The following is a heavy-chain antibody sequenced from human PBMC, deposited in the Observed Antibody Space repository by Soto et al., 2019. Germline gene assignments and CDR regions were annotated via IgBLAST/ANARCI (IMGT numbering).Heavy chain of an antibody. J-gene: IGHJ6*03. Sequence: ASVEVCCKASGYTFASCGSMWVRQANGQGLEWMGWISAYNGNTSYAQKLQGRVTMTTDTSTSTAYMELRSLRSDDTAVYYCARAHLYDFWSGYYVRPYYYYYMDVWGKGTTVTVSS. CDR2: ISAYNGNT. V-gene: IGHV1-18*01. D-gene: IGHD3-3*01. CDR3: ARAHLYDFWSGYYVRPYYYYYMDV. CDR1: GYTFASCG.